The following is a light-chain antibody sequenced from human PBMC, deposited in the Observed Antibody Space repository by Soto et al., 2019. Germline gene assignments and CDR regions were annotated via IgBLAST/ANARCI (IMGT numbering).Light chain of an antibody. CDR2: HAS. CDR1: QSVDRY. Sequence: DIQMPQSTSSLFASVGDRVSISFRASQSVDRYLACYQQKPGKAPHLLIYHASSLESGDTSSFSGSRSGTEFTLTISSLQPDYLATYYCQQYNSYSTFGQGPKWIS. CDR3: QQYNSYST. V-gene: IGKV1-5*01. J-gene: IGKJ1*01.